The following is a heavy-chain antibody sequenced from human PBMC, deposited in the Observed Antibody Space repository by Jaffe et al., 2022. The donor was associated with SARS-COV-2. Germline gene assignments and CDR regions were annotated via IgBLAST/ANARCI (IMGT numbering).Heavy chain of an antibody. Sequence: EVELVESGGGLVQPGGSLRLSCAASGFTFSRYWMSWIRQVPGKGLEWVANIKQDGSDKFYVESVKGRFTISRDNAKNSLNLQMDSLRAEDTAVYYCARLEHDTDGYYRAFDIWGQGTMVTVSS. CDR3: ARLEHDTDGYYRAFDI. V-gene: IGHV3-7*03. CDR2: IKQDGSDK. D-gene: IGHD5-18*01. J-gene: IGHJ3*02. CDR1: GFTFSRYW.